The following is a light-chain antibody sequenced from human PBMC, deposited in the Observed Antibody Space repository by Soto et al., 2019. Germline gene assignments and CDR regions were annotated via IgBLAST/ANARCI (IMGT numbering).Light chain of an antibody. CDR1: QGISSY. V-gene: IGKV1-8*01. Sequence: AIRMTQSPSSFSASTGDRVTITCRASQGISSYLAWYQQKPGKAPKLLIYAASTLQSGVPSRFSRSGSGTDFTLTISCLQSEDFATYYCQQHYSYPRTFGQGTKVEIK. J-gene: IGKJ1*01. CDR2: AAS. CDR3: QQHYSYPRT.